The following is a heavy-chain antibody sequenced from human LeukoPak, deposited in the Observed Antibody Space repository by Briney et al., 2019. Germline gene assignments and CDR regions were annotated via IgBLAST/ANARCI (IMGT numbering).Heavy chain of an antibody. CDR1: GFTLSSYA. CDR3: AKDDYYGSGSYYSDY. D-gene: IGHD3-10*01. J-gene: IGHJ4*02. CDR2: ISGSGGST. Sequence: GGSLRLSCAASGFTLSSYAMSWVRQAPGKGLEWVSAISGSGGSTYYADSVKGRFTISRDNSKNTLYLQMNSLRAEDTAVYYCAKDDYYGSGSYYSDYWGQGTLVTVSS. V-gene: IGHV3-23*01.